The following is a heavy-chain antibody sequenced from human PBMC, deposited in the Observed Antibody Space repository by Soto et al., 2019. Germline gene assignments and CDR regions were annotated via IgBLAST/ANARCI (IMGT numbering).Heavy chain of an antibody. CDR3: ARDRIEAAGTPRFNYYYGMDV. V-gene: IGHV3-53*01. J-gene: IGHJ6*02. CDR2: IYGGLTT. D-gene: IGHD6-13*01. Sequence: PVGSLRLSCAASGFTVSSTYMTWVRQAPGKGLEWVSVIYGGLTTSYADSVKGRFTISRDNSKNTVFLQMNSLRGEDTAVYYCARDRIEAAGTPRFNYYYGMDVWGQGTTVTVSS. CDR1: GFTVSSTY.